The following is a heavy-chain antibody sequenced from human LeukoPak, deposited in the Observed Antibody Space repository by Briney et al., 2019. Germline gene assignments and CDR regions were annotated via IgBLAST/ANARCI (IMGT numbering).Heavy chain of an antibody. J-gene: IGHJ4*02. CDR2: IIPIFGTA. D-gene: IGHD3-10*01. V-gene: IGHV1-69*13. Sequence: ASVKVSCKASGGTFSSYAISWVRQAPGQGLEWMGGIIPIFGTANYAQKFQGRVTITADESTSTAYMELSSLRSEDTAVYYCARDGVQLDYYGSGSYYDYWGQGTLVTVPS. CDR3: ARDGVQLDYYGSGSYYDY. CDR1: GGTFSSYA.